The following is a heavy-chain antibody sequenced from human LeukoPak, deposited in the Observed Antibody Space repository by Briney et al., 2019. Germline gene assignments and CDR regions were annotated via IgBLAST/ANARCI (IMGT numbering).Heavy chain of an antibody. J-gene: IGHJ4*02. CDR2: ISYDGSNK. V-gene: IGHV3-30*04. CDR3: ARDRYSSSWYENRDFDY. Sequence: GGSLRLSCAASGFTFSSYAMHWVRQAPGKGLEWVAVISYDGSNKYYADSVKGRFTISRDNAKNSLYLQMNSLRAEDTAVYYCARDRYSSSWYENRDFDYWGQGTLVTVSS. CDR1: GFTFSSYA. D-gene: IGHD6-13*01.